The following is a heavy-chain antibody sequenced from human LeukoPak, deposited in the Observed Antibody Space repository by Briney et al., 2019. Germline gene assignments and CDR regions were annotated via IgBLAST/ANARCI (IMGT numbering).Heavy chain of an antibody. V-gene: IGHV3-30*02. CDR3: AKDHSASDAGY. CDR1: GFTFSSYG. D-gene: IGHD2-21*01. CDR2: IRYDGRIK. Sequence: GGSLRLSCAASGFTFSSYGMHWVRQAPGKGLEWVAFIRYDGRIKHYADSVRGRFTISGDNSKKMVHLQMDSLRADDTAIYYCAKDHSASDAGYWGQGTLVTVSS. J-gene: IGHJ4*02.